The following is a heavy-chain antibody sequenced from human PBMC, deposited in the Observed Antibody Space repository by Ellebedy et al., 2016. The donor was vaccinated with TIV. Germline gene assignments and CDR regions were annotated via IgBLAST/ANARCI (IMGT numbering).Heavy chain of an antibody. CDR1: GFTFSNAW. J-gene: IGHJ4*02. D-gene: IGHD5-24*01. CDR3: AHLAVEMETFDY. Sequence: GGSLRLSXAASGFTFSNAWMSWVRQAPGKGLEWVSAISGSGGSTYYADSVKGRFTISRDNSKNTLYLQMNSLRAEDTAVYYCAHLAVEMETFDYWGQGTLVTVSS. V-gene: IGHV3-23*01. CDR2: ISGSGGST.